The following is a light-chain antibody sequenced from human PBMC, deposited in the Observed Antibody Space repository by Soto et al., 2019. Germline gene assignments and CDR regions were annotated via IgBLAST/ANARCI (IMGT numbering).Light chain of an antibody. CDR3: TSFAGSGIYV. V-gene: IGLV2-14*01. CDR2: DVT. J-gene: IGLJ1*01. Sequence: QSVLTQPASVSGSPGQSIAISCTGTSSDVGGYNYVSWYQQYPGKAPKLIIFDVTNRPSGVSDRFSGSKSGSTASLTISGLQADDEADYYCTSFAGSGIYVFGTGTQLTVL. CDR1: SSDVGGYNY.